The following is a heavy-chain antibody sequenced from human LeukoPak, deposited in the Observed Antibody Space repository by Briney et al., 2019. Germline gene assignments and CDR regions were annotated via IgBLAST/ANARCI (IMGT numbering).Heavy chain of an antibody. J-gene: IGHJ4*02. D-gene: IGHD3-10*01. V-gene: IGHV3-11*03. Sequence: GGSLRLSCAASGFTFSDYDMRWLRQAPGKGLEWVSYISSSSSYTNYADSVKGRFTLTRDNAKNSLYLQMNRLRAEDTAVYYCARFAGSGSYVDYWGQGTVVTVSS. CDR3: ARFAGSGSYVDY. CDR1: GFTFSDYD. CDR2: ISSSSSYT.